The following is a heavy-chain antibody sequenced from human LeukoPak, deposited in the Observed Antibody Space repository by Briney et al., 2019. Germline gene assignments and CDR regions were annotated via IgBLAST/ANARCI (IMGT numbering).Heavy chain of an antibody. CDR1: GFTFSNYW. CDR3: ARDVGNFDY. CDR2: INSDGIST. V-gene: IGHV3-74*01. J-gene: IGHJ4*02. Sequence: GGSLRLSCAASGFTFSNYWMHWVRQAPGKGLVWVSRINSDGISTGYADSVKGRFTVSRDNAKKTLYLQMNSLRAGDTAVYYCARDVGNFDYWGQGTLVTVSS.